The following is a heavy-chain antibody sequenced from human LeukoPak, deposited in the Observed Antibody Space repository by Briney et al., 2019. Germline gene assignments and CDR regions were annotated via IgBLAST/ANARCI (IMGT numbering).Heavy chain of an antibody. J-gene: IGHJ6*03. CDR3: AKYYGDDPDYYYYMDV. CDR2: INNSGTRT. V-gene: IGHV3-23*05. D-gene: IGHD4-17*01. CDR1: GITIRNYG. Sequence: GGTLRLSCAASGITIRNYGMTWVRQAPGRGLQWVSSINNSGTRTFYEDSVRGRFTISRDNSKNTLYLQMNSLRAEDTAVYYCAKYYGDDPDYYYYMDVWGKGTTVTISS.